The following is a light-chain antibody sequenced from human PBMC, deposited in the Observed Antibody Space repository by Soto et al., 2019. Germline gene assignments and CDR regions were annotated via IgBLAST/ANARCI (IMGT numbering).Light chain of an antibody. J-gene: IGKJ1*01. CDR1: QSVSSSY. V-gene: IGKV3-20*01. Sequence: SVLTQSPGTLSLSPGERATLSCRASQSVSSSYLAWYQQKPGQAPRLLIYGASSRATGIPDRFSGSGSGTGFTLTISSLQSDDFSVFYCQQYDNWPWTFGQGTKVDIK. CDR2: GAS. CDR3: QQYDNWPWT.